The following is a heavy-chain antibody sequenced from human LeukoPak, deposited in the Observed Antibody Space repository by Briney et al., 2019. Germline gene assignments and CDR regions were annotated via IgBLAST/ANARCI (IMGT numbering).Heavy chain of an antibody. CDR3: ARDKGEVPLDY. J-gene: IGHJ4*02. Sequence: PSETLSLTCTVSGGSISSYYWSWIRQPPGKGLEWIGYIYYSGSTNYNPSLKSRVTISVDTSKNQFSLKLSSVTAADTAIYYCARDKGEVPLDYWGQGTLVTVSS. CDR2: IYYSGST. CDR1: GGSISSYY. D-gene: IGHD3-10*01. V-gene: IGHV4-59*12.